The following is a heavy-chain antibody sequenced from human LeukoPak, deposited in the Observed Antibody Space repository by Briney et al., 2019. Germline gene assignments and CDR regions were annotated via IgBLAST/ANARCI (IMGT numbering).Heavy chain of an antibody. D-gene: IGHD3-10*01. V-gene: IGHV1-8*02. CDR1: GYTFTGYY. J-gene: IGHJ6*03. CDR2: MNPNSGNT. CDR3: ARGLGSGSLGYYYYMDV. Sequence: GASVKVSCKTSGYTFTGYYMRWVRQAPGQGLEWMGWMNPNSGNTGYAQKFQGRVTMTRNTSISTAYMELSSLRSEDTAVYYCARGLGSGSLGYYYYMDVWGKGTTVTISS.